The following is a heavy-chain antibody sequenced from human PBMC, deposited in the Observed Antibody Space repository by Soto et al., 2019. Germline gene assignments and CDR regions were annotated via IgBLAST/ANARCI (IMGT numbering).Heavy chain of an antibody. CDR1: GFAFSTKW. CDR2: INIDGTTT. V-gene: IGHV3-74*01. CDR3: ARIPYSDTDPCP. Sequence: EVQLVESGGGLVQPGGSLRLSCAASGFAFSTKWMHWVRQGPGKGLVWVSRINIDGTTTNYADSVKGRFTISRDNAKNMLELQMDSLRAEDTGVYYCARIPYSDTDPCPWGQGTLVTVSS. D-gene: IGHD1-26*01. J-gene: IGHJ5*02.